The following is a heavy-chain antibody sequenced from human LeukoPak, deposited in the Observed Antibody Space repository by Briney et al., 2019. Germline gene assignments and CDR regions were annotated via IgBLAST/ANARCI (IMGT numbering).Heavy chain of an antibody. CDR3: ARGRASYYYDSSGYYFDY. CDR1: GGTFSSYA. CDR2: IIPIFGTA. Sequence: SVKVSCTASGGTFSSYAISWVRQAPGQGLEWMGGIIPIFGTANYAQKFQGRVTITADESTSTAYMELSSLRSEDTAVYYCARGRASYYYDSSGYYFDYWGQGTLVTVSS. D-gene: IGHD3-22*01. V-gene: IGHV1-69*13. J-gene: IGHJ4*02.